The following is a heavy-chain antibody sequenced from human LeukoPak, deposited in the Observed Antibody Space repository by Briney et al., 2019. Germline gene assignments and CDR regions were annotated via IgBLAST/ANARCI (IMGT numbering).Heavy chain of an antibody. J-gene: IGHJ4*02. D-gene: IGHD3-22*01. CDR1: GCSISSYY. V-gene: IGHV4-59*08. CDR3: GRDSSGYYRIDY. CDR2: VFHSGST. Sequence: PSETLSLTCTVSGCSISSYYGSWIRQPPGKGLEWVGYVFHSGSTKYNPSRKSRVTISVDTSKNQFSLKLTSVTAADTAVYYCGRDSSGYYRIDYWGQGTLVTVSS.